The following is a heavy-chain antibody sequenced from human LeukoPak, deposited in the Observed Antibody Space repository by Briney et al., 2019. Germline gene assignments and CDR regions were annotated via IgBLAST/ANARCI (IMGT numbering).Heavy chain of an antibody. CDR3: AIVDRLSAANWY. D-gene: IGHD3/OR15-3a*01. CDR1: GYTLTELS. V-gene: IGHV1-24*01. J-gene: IGHJ4*02. Sequence: ASVKVSCKVSGYTLTELSMHWVRQAPGKGLEWMGGFDPEDGETIYAQKFQGRVTMTEDTSTDTAYMELSSLRSEDTAVYYCAIVDRLSAANWYWGQGTLVTVSS. CDR2: FDPEDGET.